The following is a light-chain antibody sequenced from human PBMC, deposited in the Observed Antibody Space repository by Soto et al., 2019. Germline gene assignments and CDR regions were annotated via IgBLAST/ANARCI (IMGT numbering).Light chain of an antibody. CDR2: LEGSGSY. V-gene: IGLV4-60*02. CDR3: ETWDSNTYV. CDR1: SGHSSYI. Sequence: QLVLTQSSSASASLGSSVKLTCTLSSGHSSYIIAWHQQQPGKAPRYLMKLEGSGSYNKGSGVPDRFSGSSSGADRYLTISNLLFEDEADYYCETWDSNTYVFATGTKLTVL. J-gene: IGLJ1*01.